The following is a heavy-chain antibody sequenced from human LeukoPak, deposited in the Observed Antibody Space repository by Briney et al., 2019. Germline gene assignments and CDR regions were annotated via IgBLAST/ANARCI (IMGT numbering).Heavy chain of an antibody. J-gene: IGHJ4*02. D-gene: IGHD5-24*01. CDR3: ARDGVGDGYNYGFDY. Sequence: PGRSLRLSCAASGFTFSSYAMHWVRQAPGKGLEWVAVISYDGSNKYYADSVKGRFTISRDNSKNTLYLQMNSLRAEDTAVYYCARDGVGDGYNYGFDYWGQGTLVTVSS. V-gene: IGHV3-30-3*01. CDR1: GFTFSSYA. CDR2: ISYDGSNK.